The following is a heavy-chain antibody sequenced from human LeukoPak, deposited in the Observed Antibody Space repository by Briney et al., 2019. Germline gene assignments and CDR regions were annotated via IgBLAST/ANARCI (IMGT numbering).Heavy chain of an antibody. J-gene: IGHJ5*02. V-gene: IGHV3-74*01. CDR2: INSDGSNT. CDR1: GFTFSTYW. Sequence: GGSLRLSCAASGFTFSTYWMSWVRQAPGKGPVWVSRINSDGSNTNYADSVKGRFTISRDNAKNTLYLQMNSLRVEDTAVYYCVGSSSSWTSWFDGWGQGTLVTVSS. CDR3: VGSSSSWTSWFDG. D-gene: IGHD6-13*01.